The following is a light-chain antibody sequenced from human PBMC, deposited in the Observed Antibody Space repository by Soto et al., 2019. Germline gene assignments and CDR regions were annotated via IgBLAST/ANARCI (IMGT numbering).Light chain of an antibody. CDR2: DAS. CDR1: QSVSSD. CDR3: QQYKNWPPLT. J-gene: IGKJ4*01. Sequence: EIVLTQSPATLSLSPGERASLSCLASQSVSSDLAWYQQKPGQAPRLLIYDASNRATGIPARFSGSGSGTEFTLTITSLQSEDFAVYYCQQYKNWPPLTFGGGTKVDI. V-gene: IGKV3D-15*01.